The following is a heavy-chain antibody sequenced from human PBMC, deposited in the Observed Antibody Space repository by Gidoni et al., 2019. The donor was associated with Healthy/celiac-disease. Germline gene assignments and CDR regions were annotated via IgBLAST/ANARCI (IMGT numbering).Heavy chain of an antibody. CDR3: AKDMGSGWPLSFDY. CDR2: ISWNSGSI. CDR1: GFTFDDYA. V-gene: IGHV3-9*01. Sequence: DVQLLASGGGLVQPGRSLRLSCPASGFTFDDYAMHWVRQAPGKGLEWVSGISWNSGSIGYADSVKGRFTISRDNAKNSLYLQMNSLRAEDTALYYCAKDMGSGWPLSFDYWGQGTLVTVSS. D-gene: IGHD6-19*01. J-gene: IGHJ4*02.